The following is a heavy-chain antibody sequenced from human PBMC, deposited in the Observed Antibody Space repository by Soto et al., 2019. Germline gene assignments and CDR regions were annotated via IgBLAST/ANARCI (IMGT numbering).Heavy chain of an antibody. J-gene: IGHJ4*02. V-gene: IGHV3-30*03. Sequence: PGGSLRLSCAASGFTFSSYGMHWVRQAPGKGLEWVAVISYDGSNKYYADSVKGRFTISRDNSKNTLYLQMNSLRAEDTAVYYCVCITARSRYFEDWGQGTLVTVSS. CDR1: GFTFSSYG. CDR2: ISYDGSNK. CDR3: VCITARSRYFED. D-gene: IGHD6-6*01.